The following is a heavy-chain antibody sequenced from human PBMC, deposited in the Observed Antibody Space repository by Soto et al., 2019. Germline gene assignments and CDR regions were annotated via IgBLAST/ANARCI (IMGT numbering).Heavy chain of an antibody. CDR2: ISYDGSNK. V-gene: IGHV3-30*18. Sequence: QVQLVESGGGVVQPGRSLRLSCAASGFTFSSYGMHWVRQAPVKGLEWVAVISYDGSNKYYADSVKGRFTISRDNSKNTLYLKMNSLRVEDTAVYYCAKNGAGRREDYYMDVWGKGTTVTVSS. J-gene: IGHJ6*03. D-gene: IGHD3-10*01. CDR3: AKNGAGRREDYYMDV. CDR1: GFTFSSYG.